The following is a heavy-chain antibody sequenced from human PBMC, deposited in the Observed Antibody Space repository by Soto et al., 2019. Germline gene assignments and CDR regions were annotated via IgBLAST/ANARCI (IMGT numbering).Heavy chain of an antibody. CDR2: IFTSGNT. V-gene: IGHV4-4*07. J-gene: IGHJ6*02. CDR3: ASGRLVSRYYGLDV. CDR1: GGSMNDYN. Sequence: PSETLSHPRTVSGGSMNDYNWRWIRQPAGKGLEWIGRIFTSGNTNYNPSLRSRLTMSVDTSTNQVSLRLTSVTAADTAVYYCASGRLVSRYYGLDVWGQGTTVTVSS. D-gene: IGHD6-6*01.